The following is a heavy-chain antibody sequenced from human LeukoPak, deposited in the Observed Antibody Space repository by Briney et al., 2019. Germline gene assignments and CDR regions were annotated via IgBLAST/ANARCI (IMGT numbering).Heavy chain of an antibody. D-gene: IGHD3-9*01. J-gene: IGHJ3*02. CDR3: ARYDILTGSHHNDAFDI. CDR1: GGSISSGDYY. Sequence: SQTLSLTCTVSGGSISSGDYYWSWIRQPPGKGLEWIGYIYYSGSTYYNPSLKSRVTISVDTSKNQFSLKLSSVTAADTAVYYCARYDILTGSHHNDAFDIWGQGTMVTVSS. V-gene: IGHV4-30-4*01. CDR2: IYYSGST.